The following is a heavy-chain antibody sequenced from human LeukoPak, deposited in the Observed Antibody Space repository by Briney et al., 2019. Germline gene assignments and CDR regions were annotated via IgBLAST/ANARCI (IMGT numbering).Heavy chain of an antibody. V-gene: IGHV4-38-2*02. CDR1: GYSISSGYY. CDR2: IYHSGST. J-gene: IGHJ4*02. Sequence: ETLSLTCTVSGYSISSGYYWGWIRQPPGKGLEWIGSIYHSGSTNYNPSLKSRVTISVDTSKNQFSLKLSSVTAADTAVYYCARDQGGYSSSWSLGYWGQGTLVTVSS. D-gene: IGHD6-13*01. CDR3: ARDQGGYSSSWSLGY.